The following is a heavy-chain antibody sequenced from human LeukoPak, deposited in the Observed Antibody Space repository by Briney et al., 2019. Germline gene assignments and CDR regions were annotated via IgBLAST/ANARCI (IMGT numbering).Heavy chain of an antibody. Sequence: ASVKVSCKTSGYTFSCYYLHWVRQAPGQGPEWMGRIDPTSGGTHYAQKFQGRVTVTRDTSTSTVYMELSGLRSDDTAVYYCARVPGPYTTSRFDYWGQGTLVTVSS. V-gene: IGHV1-2*02. J-gene: IGHJ4*02. CDR1: GYTFSCYY. CDR3: ARVPGPYTTSRFDY. CDR2: IDPTSGGT. D-gene: IGHD2-2*02.